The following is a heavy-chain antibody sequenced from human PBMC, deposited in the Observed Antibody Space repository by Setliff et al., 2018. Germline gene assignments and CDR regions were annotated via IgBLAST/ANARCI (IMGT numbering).Heavy chain of an antibody. CDR3: ARDTRDKFDTSGYYLSFDS. Sequence: SVKVSCKASGGTFRSDGFNWVRQAPGQGLEWVGRVIPVFRTANYAQKFQGRVTISADESTRTAYMELSSLRFEDTALYYCARDTRDKFDTSGYYLSFDSWGQGTLVTVSS. CDR1: GGTFRSDG. J-gene: IGHJ4*02. D-gene: IGHD3-22*01. CDR2: VIPVFRTA. V-gene: IGHV1-69*13.